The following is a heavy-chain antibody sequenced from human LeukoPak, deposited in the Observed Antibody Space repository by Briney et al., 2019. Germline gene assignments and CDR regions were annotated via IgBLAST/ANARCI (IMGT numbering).Heavy chain of an antibody. V-gene: IGHV3-23*01. Sequence: GGSLRLSCAASGFTFSSYAMSWVRQAPGKGLEWVSAISGSGGSTDYADSVKGRFTISRDNSKNTLYLQMNSLRAEDTAVYYCAKDHSSGWYYFDYWGQGTLVTVSS. J-gene: IGHJ4*02. CDR2: ISGSGGST. D-gene: IGHD6-19*01. CDR1: GFTFSSYA. CDR3: AKDHSSGWYYFDY.